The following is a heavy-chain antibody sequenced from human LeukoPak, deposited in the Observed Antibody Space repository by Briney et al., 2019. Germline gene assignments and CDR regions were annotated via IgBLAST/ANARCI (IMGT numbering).Heavy chain of an antibody. V-gene: IGHV3-23*01. J-gene: IGHJ4*02. CDR1: GFTFSTFA. CDR3: ATYRQVLLPFES. D-gene: IGHD2-8*02. Sequence: GGSLRLSCAASGFTFSTFAMIWVRQSPGKGLEWVSSIFPSGGEIHYADSVRGRFTISRDNSKSTLSLQMNSLRAEDTAIYYCATYRQVLLPFESWGQGTLVTVSS. CDR2: IFPSGGEI.